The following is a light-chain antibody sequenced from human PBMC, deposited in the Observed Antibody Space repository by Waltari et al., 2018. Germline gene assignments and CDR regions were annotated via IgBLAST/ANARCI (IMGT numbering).Light chain of an antibody. CDR1: SSDVGSYNR. CDR3: SSYTSRSPVV. J-gene: IGLJ6*01. Sequence: QSALTQPPSVSGSPGQSVTISCTGTSSDVGSYNRVSWYQQPPGTAPKLLIYEVTNRPSVVPHLFSGSKSDNTAYLAITGLQAEDVADYYCSSYTSRSPVVFD. V-gene: IGLV2-18*02. CDR2: EVT.